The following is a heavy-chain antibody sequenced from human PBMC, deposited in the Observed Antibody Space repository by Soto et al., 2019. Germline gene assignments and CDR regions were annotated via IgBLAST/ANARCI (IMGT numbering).Heavy chain of an antibody. Sequence: XVCLRLSCAVCGFIFSNYAMTGVRQPPGKGLEWVSSISGGDGDNTYYADSVKGRFTVSRDNSKNTLYLQMNSLRAVDTALYYCAKEFEGFPDQWGQGSLVTVSS. CDR3: AKEFEGFPDQ. CDR2: ISGGDGDNT. V-gene: IGHV3-23*01. CDR1: GFIFSNYA. D-gene: IGHD3-9*01. J-gene: IGHJ4*02.